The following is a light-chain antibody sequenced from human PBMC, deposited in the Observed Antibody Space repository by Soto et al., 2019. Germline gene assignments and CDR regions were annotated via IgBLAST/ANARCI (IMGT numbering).Light chain of an antibody. Sequence: EILLTQSPGTLSLSPGERATLTCRASQSVSCSYLSWYQLKPGQAPRLLIYGASSRATGIPDRFSGSGSGTDFTLTISRLEPEDIAVYCCQQYGYSFRSFGQGTKVEL. CDR1: QSVSCSY. CDR3: QQYGYSFRS. CDR2: GAS. J-gene: IGKJ1*01. V-gene: IGKV3-20*01.